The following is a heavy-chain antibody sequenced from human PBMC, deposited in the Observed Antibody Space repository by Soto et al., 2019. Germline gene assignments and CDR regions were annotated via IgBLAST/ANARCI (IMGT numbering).Heavy chain of an antibody. CDR1: GGSITSSGSY. D-gene: IGHD2-15*01. V-gene: IGHV4-31*03. Sequence: QVQLPESGPGLVKPSQTLSLTCTVSGGSITSSGSYWGSARQHPGEGLEWLGFTSNSGSTSYNPTITKRVTMAVDAAQKQASLRLKSVTAAAKVVYCCARGGGSTKVDYWGPAALVTVS. J-gene: IGHJ4*02. CDR3: ARGGGSTKVDY. CDR2: TSNSGST.